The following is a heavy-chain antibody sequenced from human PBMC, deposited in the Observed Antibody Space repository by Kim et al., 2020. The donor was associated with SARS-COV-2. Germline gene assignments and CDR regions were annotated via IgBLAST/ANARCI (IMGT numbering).Heavy chain of an antibody. CDR2: MNPNSGNT. CDR1: GYTFTSYD. J-gene: IGHJ6*02. CDR3: ARGRYSSSWYYYYGMDV. V-gene: IGHV1-8*01. Sequence: ASVKVSCKASGYTFTSYDINWVRQATGQGLEWMGWMNPNSGNTGYAQKFQGRVTMTRNTSISTAYMELSSLRSEDTAVYYCARGRYSSSWYYYYGMDVWGQGTTVTVSS. D-gene: IGHD6-13*01.